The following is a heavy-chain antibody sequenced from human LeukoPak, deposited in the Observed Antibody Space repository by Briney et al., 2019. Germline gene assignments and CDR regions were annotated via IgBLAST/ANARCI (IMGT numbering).Heavy chain of an antibody. CDR2: IYHSGST. D-gene: IGHD3-22*01. Sequence: PSETLSLTCAVSVGSISSGGYSWSWVRQPPGKGLEWIGYIYHSGSTYYHPSLKSRVNISVDRSQNQFSLKLSSVTAADTAVYYCARGDYYDSSGYSNWFDPWGQGTLVTVSS. CDR1: VGSISSGGYS. V-gene: IGHV4-30-2*01. J-gene: IGHJ5*02. CDR3: ARGDYYDSSGYSNWFDP.